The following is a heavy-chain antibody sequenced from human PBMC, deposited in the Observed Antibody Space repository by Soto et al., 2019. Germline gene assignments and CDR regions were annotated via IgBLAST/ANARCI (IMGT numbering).Heavy chain of an antibody. CDR2: IYYSGST. V-gene: IGHV4-59*01. CDR3: ARMEGARYFDY. CDR1: GGSISSYY. J-gene: IGHJ4*02. D-gene: IGHD1-26*01. Sequence: SSETLSLTCTVSGGSISSYYWSWIRQPPGKGLEWIGYIYYSGSTNYNPSLKSRVTISVDTSKNQFSLKLSSVTAADTAVYYCARMEGARYFDYWGQGTLVTVSS.